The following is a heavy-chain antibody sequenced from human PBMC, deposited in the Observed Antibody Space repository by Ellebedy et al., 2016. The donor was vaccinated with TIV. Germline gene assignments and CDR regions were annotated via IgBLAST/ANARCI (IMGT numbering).Heavy chain of an antibody. CDR2: ISAYNGNT. CDR1: GYTFTSYG. Sequence: AASVKVSCKASGYTFTSYGISWVRQAPGQGLEWMGWISAYNGNTNYAQKLQGRVTMTTDTSTSTAYMELRSLRSDETAVDYCARAPLKDDSSGYTPWFDPWGQGTLVTVSS. J-gene: IGHJ5*02. V-gene: IGHV1-18*01. D-gene: IGHD3-22*01. CDR3: ARAPLKDDSSGYTPWFDP.